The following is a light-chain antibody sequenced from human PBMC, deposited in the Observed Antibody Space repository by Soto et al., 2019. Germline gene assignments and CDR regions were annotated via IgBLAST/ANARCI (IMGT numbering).Light chain of an antibody. CDR1: SNDVGGYNY. V-gene: IGLV2-14*01. CDR3: SSYTTSNTRQMV. J-gene: IGLJ1*01. Sequence: QSALTQPASLTGSPGQSITISCTGTSNDVGGYNYVSWYQQHPGKAPKFMIYDVNNRPSGVSDRFSGSKSGNTASLTISGLQPEDEADYYCSSYTTSNTRQMVFGTGTRSPS. CDR2: DVN.